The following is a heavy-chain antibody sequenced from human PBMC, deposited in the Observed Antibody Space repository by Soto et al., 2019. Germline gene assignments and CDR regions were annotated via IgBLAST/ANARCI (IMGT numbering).Heavy chain of an antibody. CDR1: GYIFTGYY. V-gene: IGHV1-2*02. CDR3: ARDRVDYSSFHYGMNV. CDR2: INPNTGGT. Sequence: ASVKVSCKASGYIFTGYYIHWVRQAPGQGLEWMGWINPNTGGTNFPQKFRGRVTMTRDTSVSTVYMDLSRLTSDDTAVYYCARDRVDYSSFHYGMNVWGQGTTVTVSS. J-gene: IGHJ6*02. D-gene: IGHD6-19*01.